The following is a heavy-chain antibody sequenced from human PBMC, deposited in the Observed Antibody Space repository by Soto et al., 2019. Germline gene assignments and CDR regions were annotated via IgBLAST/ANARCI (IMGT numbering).Heavy chain of an antibody. CDR2: ISLYDGST. V-gene: IGHV1-18*01. Sequence: QVQLVQSGAEVKKPGASVKVSCKASGYTFTTYGITWVRQAPGQGLEWMGWISLYDGSTKYAQHLQGRVTMTTDTPTSTAYMELTSLRSDETAGYYCARERASGYFDFLGQGPLVTVSS. D-gene: IGHD3-10*01. J-gene: IGHJ4*02. CDR3: ARERASGYFDF. CDR1: GYTFTTYG.